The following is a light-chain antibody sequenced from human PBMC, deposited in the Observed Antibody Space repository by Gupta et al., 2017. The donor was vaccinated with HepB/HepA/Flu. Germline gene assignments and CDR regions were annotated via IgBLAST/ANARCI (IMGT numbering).Light chain of an antibody. J-gene: IGLJ3*02. V-gene: IGLV3-1*01. CDR3: QVWDSSTAV. CDR2: QDT. CDR1: NLGHKY. Sequence: SYELTQPPSGSVSPGQPATITCSGDNLGHKYVSWYQQKAGQSPVVVIYQDTKRPSEIPERFSGSNSGNTATLTISGTQVMDEADYYCQVWDSSTAVFGGGTKLSVL.